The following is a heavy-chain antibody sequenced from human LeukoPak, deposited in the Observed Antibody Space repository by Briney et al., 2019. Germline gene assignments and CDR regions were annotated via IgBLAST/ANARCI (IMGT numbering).Heavy chain of an antibody. V-gene: IGHV4-59*08. D-gene: IGHD3-10*01. CDR1: GGSISSYY. CDR2: IYYSGST. J-gene: IGHJ4*02. Sequence: SETLSLTCTVSGGSISSYYWSWIRQPPGKGLEWIGYIYYSGSTNYNPSLKSRVTISVDTSKNQFSLKLSSVTAADTAVYYCARRVDYGSGSYFLDYWGQGTLVTVPS. CDR3: ARRVDYGSGSYFLDY.